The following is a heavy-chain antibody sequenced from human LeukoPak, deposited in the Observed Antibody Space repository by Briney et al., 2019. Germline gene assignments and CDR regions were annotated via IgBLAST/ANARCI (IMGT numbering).Heavy chain of an antibody. D-gene: IGHD1-14*01. CDR3: ARGITYYYYYMDV. V-gene: IGHV1-2*02. CDR1: GYTFTGYY. J-gene: IGHJ6*03. CDR2: INPNSGGT. Sequence: ASVKVSCKASGYTFTGYYMHWVRQAPGQGLEWMGWINPNSGGTNYAQEFQGRVTMTRDTSISTAYMELSRLRSDDTAVYYCARGITYYYYYMDVWGKGTTVTVSS.